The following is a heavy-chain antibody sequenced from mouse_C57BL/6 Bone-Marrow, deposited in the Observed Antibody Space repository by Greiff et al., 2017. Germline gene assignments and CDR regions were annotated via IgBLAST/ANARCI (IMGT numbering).Heavy chain of an antibody. Sequence: VQLQQSGAELAKPGASVKLSCKASGYTFTSYWMHWVKQRPGQGLEWIGYINPSSGYTKYNQKFKDTATLTADKSSSTAYMQLSSLTYEDSAVYYCASLNDGYLWYFDVWGTGTTVTVSS. CDR2: INPSSGYT. V-gene: IGHV1-7*01. J-gene: IGHJ1*03. CDR1: GYTFTSYW. D-gene: IGHD2-3*01. CDR3: ASLNDGYLWYFDV.